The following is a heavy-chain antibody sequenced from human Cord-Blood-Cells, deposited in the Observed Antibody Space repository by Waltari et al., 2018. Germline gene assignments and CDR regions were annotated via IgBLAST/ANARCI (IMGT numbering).Heavy chain of an antibody. CDR2: IYHSGST. J-gene: IGHJ5*02. CDR1: GYSISSGYY. CDR3: AREWDIVVVPAANVKGWFDP. D-gene: IGHD2-2*01. Sequence: QVQLQESGPGLVKPSETLSLTCAVSGYSISSGYYWGWIRQPPGKGLEWIGSIYHSGSTYSNPSLKSRGTISVDTSKNQFSLKLSSGTAADTAVYYCAREWDIVVVPAANVKGWFDPWGQGTLVTVSS. V-gene: IGHV4-38-2*02.